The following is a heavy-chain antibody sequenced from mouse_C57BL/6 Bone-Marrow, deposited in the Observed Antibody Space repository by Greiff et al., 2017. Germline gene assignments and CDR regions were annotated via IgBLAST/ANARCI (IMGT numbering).Heavy chain of an antibody. D-gene: IGHD2-5*01. Sequence: QVQLQQPGAELVKPGASVKMSCKASGYTFTSYWITWVKQRPGQGLEWIGDISPGSGSTNYNEKFKSKATLTVDTSSSTAYLQRSSLTSEDSAVYDCARVDSNSAWVAYWGQGTLVTVSA. CDR3: ARVDSNSAWVAY. V-gene: IGHV1-55*01. CDR1: GYTFTSYW. CDR2: ISPGSGST. J-gene: IGHJ3*01.